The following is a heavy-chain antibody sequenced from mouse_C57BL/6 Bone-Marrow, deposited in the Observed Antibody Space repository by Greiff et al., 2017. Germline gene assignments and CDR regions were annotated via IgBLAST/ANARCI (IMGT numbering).Heavy chain of an antibody. CDR3: ARRGAYYYGSSYFWYFDV. V-gene: IGHV1-55*01. J-gene: IGHJ1*03. CDR2: IYPGSGST. CDR1: GYTFTSYW. D-gene: IGHD1-1*01. Sequence: QVQLQQPGAELVKPGASVKMSCKASGYTFTSYWITWVKQRPGQGLEWIGDIYPGSGSTTYNEKFKGKATLTVDTSSSTAYMQLSSLTSEDSAVYYWARRGAYYYGSSYFWYFDVWGTGTTGTVSS.